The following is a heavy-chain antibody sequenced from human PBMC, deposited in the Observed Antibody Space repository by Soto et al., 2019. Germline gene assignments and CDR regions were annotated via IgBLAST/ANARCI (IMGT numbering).Heavy chain of an antibody. D-gene: IGHD3-16*01. Sequence: PSETLSLTCTVSGGSVSSYYWSWIRQPPGKGLEWIGYIYFSGSTSYNPSLESRVTISVDKSKNQFSLRLSSVTAADTAVYYCALRLGDPGRLYFDYWGQGTLVTVS. V-gene: IGHV4-59*02. J-gene: IGHJ4*02. CDR2: IYFSGST. CDR3: ALRLGDPGRLYFDY. CDR1: GGSVSSYY.